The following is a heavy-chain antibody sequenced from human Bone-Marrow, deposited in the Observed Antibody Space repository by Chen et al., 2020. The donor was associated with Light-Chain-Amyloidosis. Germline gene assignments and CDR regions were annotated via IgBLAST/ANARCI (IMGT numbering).Heavy chain of an antibody. J-gene: IGHJ4*02. Sequence: EVQLVESGGGLVKPGGSLRLSCAASGFTFSTYGMNWDRQAPGKGLEWVSSISSTSSYIYYADSVKGRFTISRDNAKNSLYLQINSLRAEDTAVYYCARRGSTGTAVDYWGQGTLVTVSS. D-gene: IGHD4-4*01. CDR1: GFTFSTYG. CDR3: ARRGSTGTAVDY. V-gene: IGHV3-21*01. CDR2: ISSTSSYI.